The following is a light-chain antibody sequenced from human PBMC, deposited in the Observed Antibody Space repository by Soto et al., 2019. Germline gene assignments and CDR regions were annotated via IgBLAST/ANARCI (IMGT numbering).Light chain of an antibody. J-gene: IGKJ1*01. CDR3: QQYYSFTPT. CDR1: QGIXSY. V-gene: IGKV1D-8*01. Sequence: VIWMTQSPSLLSESTGERATICCRMSQGIXSYIAWYQQQPGKAPEVLXYGASTLQSGVPSRLSGSGSGKDFTLTISCLHSEDVANYYCQQYYSFTPTVGQGTKVDIK. CDR2: GAS.